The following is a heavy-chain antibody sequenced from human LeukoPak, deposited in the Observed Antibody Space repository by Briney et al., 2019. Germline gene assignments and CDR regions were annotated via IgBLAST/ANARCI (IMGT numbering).Heavy chain of an antibody. CDR3: ARDGGYYDSSGQAY. D-gene: IGHD3-22*01. J-gene: IGHJ4*02. CDR2: IIPILGIA. Sequence: SVKVSCKASGGTFSSYAISWVRQAPGQGLEWMGRIIPILGIANYAQKFQGRVTITADKSTSTAYMELSSLRSEDTAVYYCARDGGYYDSSGQAYWGQGTLVTVSS. V-gene: IGHV1-69*04. CDR1: GGTFSSYA.